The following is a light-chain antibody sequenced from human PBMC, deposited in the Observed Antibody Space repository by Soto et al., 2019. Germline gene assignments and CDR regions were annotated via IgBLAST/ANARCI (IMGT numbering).Light chain of an antibody. V-gene: IGKV1-5*03. CDR2: KAS. CDR3: QQYNTPRALT. J-gene: IGKJ4*01. CDR1: QSISSW. Sequence: DIQMTQSPSTLSASVGDRVTITCRASQSISSWLAWYQQKPGKAPKLLIYKASSLESGVPSRFSGSGSGTEFTLTISSLQPDDFATYYRQQYNTPRALTVGGGTKVEIK.